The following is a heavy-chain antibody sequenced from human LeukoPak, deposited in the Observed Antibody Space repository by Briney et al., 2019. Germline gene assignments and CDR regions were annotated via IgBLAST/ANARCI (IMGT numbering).Heavy chain of an antibody. CDR3: ARDYPDSSGSSYMDV. D-gene: IGHD3-22*01. CDR2: INPYSGAT. CDR1: RYTFTDHY. Sequence: ASVKVSCKASRYTFTDHYMHWVRQAPGQGLEWMGWINPYSGATLYAQSFQGRVTLTRDTSISTAYMDLSRLRSDDMAVYYCARDYPDSSGSSYMDVWAEGTTVTVSS. J-gene: IGHJ6*03. V-gene: IGHV1-2*02.